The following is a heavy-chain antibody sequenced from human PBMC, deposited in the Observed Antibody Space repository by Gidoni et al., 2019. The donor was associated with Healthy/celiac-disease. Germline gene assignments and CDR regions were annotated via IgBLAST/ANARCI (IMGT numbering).Heavy chain of an antibody. Sequence: QVQLVESGGGVVQPGRSLRLSCAASGFTFSSYGMHWVRQAPGKGLEWVAVIWYDGSNKYYADSVKGRFTISRDNSKNTLYLQMNSLRAEDTAVYYCARAFVAYCSSTSCLDWYFDLWGRGTLVTVSS. V-gene: IGHV3-33*01. D-gene: IGHD2-2*01. CDR1: GFTFSSYG. CDR3: ARAFVAYCSSTSCLDWYFDL. J-gene: IGHJ2*01. CDR2: IWYDGSNK.